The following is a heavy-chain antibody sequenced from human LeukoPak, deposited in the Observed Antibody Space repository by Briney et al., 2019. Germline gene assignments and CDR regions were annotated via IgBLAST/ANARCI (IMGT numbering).Heavy chain of an antibody. CDR1: GFTFTSYA. J-gene: IGHJ3*02. CDR2: ISGSGGST. V-gene: IGHV3-23*01. D-gene: IGHD6-13*01. CDR3: ARMGIAGTYDAFDI. Sequence: GGSLILSCAASGFTFTSYAMSWVRQAPGKGLEWVSVISGSGGSTYYADSVKGRFTTSRDNSKNTLYLQMNSLRAEDTAVYYCARMGIAGTYDAFDIRGQGTMITVSS.